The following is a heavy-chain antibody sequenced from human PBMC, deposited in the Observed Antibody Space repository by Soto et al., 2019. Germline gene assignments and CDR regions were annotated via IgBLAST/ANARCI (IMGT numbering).Heavy chain of an antibody. D-gene: IGHD3-16*01. J-gene: IGHJ5*02. CDR3: ARGLMITFGGGPSWFDP. CDR1: GGSISSGDYY. V-gene: IGHV4-30-4*01. CDR2: IYYSGST. Sequence: QVQLQESGPGLVKPSQTLSLTCTVSGGSISSGDYYWSWIRQPPGKGLEWIGYIYYSGSTYYNPSLKSRVTISVDTSKNQFSLKLSSVTAADTAVYYCARGLMITFGGGPSWFDPWGQGTLVTVSS.